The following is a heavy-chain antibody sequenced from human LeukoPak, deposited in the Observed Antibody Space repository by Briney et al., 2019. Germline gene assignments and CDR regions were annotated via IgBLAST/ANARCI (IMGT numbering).Heavy chain of an antibody. V-gene: IGHV3-48*03. CDR1: GFTFSSDE. CDR2: ISSSGSPI. J-gene: IGHJ4*02. CDR3: ASLGGGSTVTTYLNY. Sequence: GGALRLSCAASGFTFSSDEMNGGRQAPGKGLWWGSYISSSGSPIYYAVSVKGRFTISRDNAKNSLYLQMNSLRAEDTAVYYCASLGGGSTVTTYLNYWGQGTLVIVSS. D-gene: IGHD4-17*01.